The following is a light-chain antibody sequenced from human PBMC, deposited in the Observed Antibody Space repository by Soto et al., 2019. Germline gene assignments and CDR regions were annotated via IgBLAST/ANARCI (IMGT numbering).Light chain of an antibody. V-gene: IGKV3-20*01. CDR2: GAS. Sequence: EIGLTQSPGTLSLSPGARATLSCRASQSVSSSYLAWYQQTPGQAPRLLIYGASSRATGIPDRFSGSGSGTDFTLTISRLEPEDFAVYYCQQYCSSPWTFGQGTKVEIK. CDR1: QSVSSSY. CDR3: QQYCSSPWT. J-gene: IGKJ1*01.